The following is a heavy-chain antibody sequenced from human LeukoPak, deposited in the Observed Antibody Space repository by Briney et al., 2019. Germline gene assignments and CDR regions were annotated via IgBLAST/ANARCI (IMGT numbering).Heavy chain of an antibody. CDR2: IYYSGST. V-gene: IGHV4-39*07. Sequence: SETLSLTCTVSGGSISSSSYYWGWIRQPPGKGLEWIGSIYYSGSTYYNPSLKSRVTISVDTSKNQFSLKLSSVTAADTAVYYCARAFGRFLEWLFLDVWGKGTTVTVSS. D-gene: IGHD3-3*01. CDR3: ARAFGRFLEWLFLDV. CDR1: GGSISSSSYY. J-gene: IGHJ6*04.